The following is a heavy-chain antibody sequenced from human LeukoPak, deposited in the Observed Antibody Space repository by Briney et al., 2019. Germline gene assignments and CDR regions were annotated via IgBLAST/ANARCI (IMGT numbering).Heavy chain of an antibody. D-gene: IGHD6-13*01. CDR2: IIPIFGTA. Sequence: ASVKVSCKASGGTFSSYAISCVRDAPGQGLEWMGGIIPIFGTANYAQKSQGRDTITADESTSTAYMEVSSLRSEDTAVYYCARGRGSSSWYNDWGQGTLVTVSS. CDR3: ARGRGSSSWYND. J-gene: IGHJ4*02. V-gene: IGHV1-69*13. CDR1: GGTFSSYA.